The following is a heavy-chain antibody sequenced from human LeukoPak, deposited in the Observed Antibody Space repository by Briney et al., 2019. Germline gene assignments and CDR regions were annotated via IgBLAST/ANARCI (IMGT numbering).Heavy chain of an antibody. J-gene: IGHJ3*02. V-gene: IGHV5-51*01. CDR1: GYSFSSYW. D-gene: IGHD2-21*01. Sequence: GESLKISCKGSGYSFSSYWIAWVLQMPGKGLEWMGIIYPGDSDTRYSPSFQGQVTISADKSISTAYLQWSSLKASDTAMYYCASLRSYSDAFDIWGQGTMVTVS. CDR3: ASLRSYSDAFDI. CDR2: IYPGDSDT.